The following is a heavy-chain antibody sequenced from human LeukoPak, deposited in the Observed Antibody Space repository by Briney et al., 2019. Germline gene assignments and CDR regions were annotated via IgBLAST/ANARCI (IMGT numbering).Heavy chain of an antibody. CDR2: IYYGGST. V-gene: IGHV4-59*01. J-gene: IGHJ4*02. D-gene: IGHD6-19*01. CDR3: ARGNRDSSGRPHFDQ. CDR1: GDFISTYY. Sequence: SETLSLTCTVSGDFISTYYWSWIRQPPGKGLEWIAYIYYGGSTMYNPSLKSRVTISVDTSKNQFSLKLSSVIAADTARYYCARGNRDSSGRPHFDQWGQGTLVTVSS.